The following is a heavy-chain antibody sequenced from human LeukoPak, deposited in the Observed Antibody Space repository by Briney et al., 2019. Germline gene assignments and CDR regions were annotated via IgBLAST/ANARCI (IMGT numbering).Heavy chain of an antibody. V-gene: IGHV3-30*02. D-gene: IGHD3-10*01. CDR2: IRYDGTNK. Sequence: PGGSLRLSCAASGFTFSGYGTYWVRQAPGKGLEWVAFIRYDGTNKYYVDSVKGRFTISRDNSKSTVYLQMNSLRAEDTAVYYCAKDQLYGSGSYSYYYYYMDVWGKGTTVTVSS. J-gene: IGHJ6*03. CDR3: AKDQLYGSGSYSYYYYYMDV. CDR1: GFTFSGYG.